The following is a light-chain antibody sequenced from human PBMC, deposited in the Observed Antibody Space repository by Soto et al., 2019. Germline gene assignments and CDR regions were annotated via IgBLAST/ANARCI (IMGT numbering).Light chain of an antibody. CDR2: AAS. V-gene: IGKV1-39*01. CDR3: QQSYSAPFT. J-gene: IGKJ3*01. CDR1: QTISSW. Sequence: DIQMTQSPSTLSGSVGDRVTITCRASQTISSWLAWYQQKPGKAPKLLIYAASSLQPGAPSIFSGSGSGTDFTLTISSLHLEDVATYYCQQSYSAPFTFGPGTKVDFK.